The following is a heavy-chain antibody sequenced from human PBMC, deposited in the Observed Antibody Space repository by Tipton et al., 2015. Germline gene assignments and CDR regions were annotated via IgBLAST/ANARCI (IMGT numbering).Heavy chain of an antibody. J-gene: IGHJ4*02. CDR2: IKPDGSES. Sequence: SLRLSCAASGFTFSNYWMTWVRQAPGKRLGWVANIKPDGSESYYVDSVQGRFTFSRDNAKNSLFLQMNSLRVEDTAVYYCARSGGYGWDYWGQGALVTVSS. CDR3: ARSGGYGWDY. CDR1: GFTFSNYW. D-gene: IGHD5-12*01. V-gene: IGHV3-7*01.